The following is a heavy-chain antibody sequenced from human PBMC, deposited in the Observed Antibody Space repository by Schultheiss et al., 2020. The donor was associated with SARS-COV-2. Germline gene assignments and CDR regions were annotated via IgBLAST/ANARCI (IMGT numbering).Heavy chain of an antibody. J-gene: IGHJ6*03. CDR3: ATGSSTSFHYMDV. CDR2: INPNSGGT. Sequence: ASVKVSCKASGYTFTGYYMHWVRQAPGQGLEWMGWINPNSGGTNYAQKFQGRVTMTRDTSISTAYMELSRLRSEDTAVYYCATGSSTSFHYMDVWGKGTTVTVSS. CDR1: GYTFTGYY. D-gene: IGHD2-2*01. V-gene: IGHV1-2*02.